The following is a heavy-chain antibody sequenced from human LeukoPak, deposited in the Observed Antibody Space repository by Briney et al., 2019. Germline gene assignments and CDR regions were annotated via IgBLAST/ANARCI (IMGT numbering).Heavy chain of an antibody. D-gene: IGHD3-10*01. CDR3: AKESLITMVRGVILPFDY. Sequence: PGGSLRLSCAASGFTFSSYAMSWVRQAPGKGLEWVSAISGSGGSTYYADSVKGRFTISRDNSKNTLYLQMNSLRAEDTAVYYCAKESLITMVRGVILPFDYWGQGTLVTVSS. CDR2: ISGSGGST. CDR1: GFTFSSYA. J-gene: IGHJ4*02. V-gene: IGHV3-23*01.